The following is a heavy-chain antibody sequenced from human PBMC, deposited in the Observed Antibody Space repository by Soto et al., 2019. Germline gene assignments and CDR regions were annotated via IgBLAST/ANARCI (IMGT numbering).Heavy chain of an antibody. J-gene: IGHJ4*02. V-gene: IGHV1-69*02. CDR3: ASLYDDTSGNLDY. Sequence: QVQLVQSGAEVKRPGSSVKVSCKASGDSFSRSTFSWVRQAPGQGLEWMGRFIPMLGIANYAQTFQGRVTSTPDKSTSTAYMDLSNLRSEDTAVYYCASLYDDTSGNLDYWGQGTLVTVSS. CDR1: GDSFSRST. D-gene: IGHD3-22*01. CDR2: FIPMLGIA.